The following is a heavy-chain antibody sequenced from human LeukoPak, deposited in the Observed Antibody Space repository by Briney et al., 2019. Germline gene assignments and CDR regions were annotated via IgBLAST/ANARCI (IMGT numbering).Heavy chain of an antibody. V-gene: IGHV3-7*03. J-gene: IGHJ3*01. CDR1: GFSFSTYW. CDR2: IKPDGSEK. CDR3: ARNAFDF. Sequence: GGSLRLSCAASGFSFSTYWMSWVRQAPGKGLEWVANIKPDGSEKSYVDSVKGRFTISRDNAKNSLYLQMNSLRADDTAVYYCARNAFDFRGQGTMVTVSS.